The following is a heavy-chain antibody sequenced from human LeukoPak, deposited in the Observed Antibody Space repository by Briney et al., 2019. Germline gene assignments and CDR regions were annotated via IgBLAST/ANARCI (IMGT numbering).Heavy chain of an antibody. D-gene: IGHD4-17*01. J-gene: IGHJ4*02. CDR3: ARAFGTVTTLDY. V-gene: IGHV4-30-2*01. Sequence: SETLSLTCTVSGGSINSGGYYWSWIRQPPGKGLEWIGYIYHRGSTYYNPSLKSRVTISVGRSKNQFSLKLSSVTAADTAVYYCARAFGTVTTLDYWGQGTLVTVSS. CDR1: GGSINSGGYY. CDR2: IYHRGST.